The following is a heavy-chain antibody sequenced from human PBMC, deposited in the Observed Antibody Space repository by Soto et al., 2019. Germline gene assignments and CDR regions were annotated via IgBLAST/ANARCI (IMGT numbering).Heavy chain of an antibody. D-gene: IGHD3-10*01. V-gene: IGHV3-30*18. Sequence: GGSLRLSCAVSGFTFSSYGMHWVRQAPGKGLEWVAVISYDGSNKYYADSVKGRFTISRDNSKNTLYLQMNSLRAEDTAVYYCAKSSSGSYSSKRYYYYGMDVWGQGTTVTVSS. J-gene: IGHJ6*02. CDR3: AKSSSGSYSSKRYYYYGMDV. CDR2: ISYDGSNK. CDR1: GFTFSSYG.